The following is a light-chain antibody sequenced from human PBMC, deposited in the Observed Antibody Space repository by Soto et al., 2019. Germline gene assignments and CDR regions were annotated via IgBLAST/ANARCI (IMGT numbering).Light chain of an antibody. J-gene: IGKJ1*01. CDR2: KAS. Sequence: DIQMTQSPSTLSASVGERVTITCRASQSISSWLAWYQQKPGKAPKLLIYKASSLESGVPSRFSGSGSGTEFTLTISSLQPDDFATYYCQQYNSYSGTFGQGTKVDNK. V-gene: IGKV1-5*03. CDR1: QSISSW. CDR3: QQYNSYSGT.